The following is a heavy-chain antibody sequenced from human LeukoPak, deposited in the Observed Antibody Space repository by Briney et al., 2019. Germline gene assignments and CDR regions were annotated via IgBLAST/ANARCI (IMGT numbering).Heavy chain of an antibody. CDR1: GGYISSYY. J-gene: IGHJ4*02. D-gene: IGHD3-16*01. CDR2: IYYSGST. CDR3: ARKPYDYVDY. V-gene: IGHV4-59*08. Sequence: SETLSLTCTVSGGYISSYYWSWIRQPPGKGLEWIGYIYYSGSTYYNPSLKSRVTISVDTSKNQFSLKLSSVTAADTAVYYCARKPYDYVDYWGQGTLVTVSS.